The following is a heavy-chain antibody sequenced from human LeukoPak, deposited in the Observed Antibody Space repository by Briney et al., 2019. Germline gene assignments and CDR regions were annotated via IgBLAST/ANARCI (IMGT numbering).Heavy chain of an antibody. V-gene: IGHV4-61*02. J-gene: IGHJ5*02. CDR1: GGSISSGSYY. Sequence: SQTLSLTCTVSGGSISSGSYYWSWIRQPAGKGLEWIGRIYTSGSTNYNPSLKSRVTISVDTSKNQFSLKLSSVTAADTAVYYCARGGLRFLEWAYNWFDPWGQGTLVTVSS. CDR3: ARGGLRFLEWAYNWFDP. CDR2: IYTSGST. D-gene: IGHD3-3*01.